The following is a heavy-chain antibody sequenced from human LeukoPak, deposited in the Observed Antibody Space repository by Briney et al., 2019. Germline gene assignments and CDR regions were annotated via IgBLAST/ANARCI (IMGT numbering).Heavy chain of an antibody. J-gene: IGHJ3*02. CDR1: GYSFTSYW. Sequence: GESLKISCKGSGYSFTSYWIGWVRQMPGKGLEWMGIIYPGDSDTRYSPSFQGQVTISADKSISTAYLQWSSLKAPDTAMYYCARTSKYYDFWSGYYENDAFDIWGQGTMVTVSS. CDR2: IYPGDSDT. CDR3: ARTSKYYDFWSGYYENDAFDI. D-gene: IGHD3-3*01. V-gene: IGHV5-51*01.